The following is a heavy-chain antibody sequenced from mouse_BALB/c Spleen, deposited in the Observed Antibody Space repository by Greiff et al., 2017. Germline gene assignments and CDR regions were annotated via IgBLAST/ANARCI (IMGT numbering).Heavy chain of an antibody. J-gene: IGHJ3*01. CDR3: AGVVRGAWFAY. D-gene: IGHD1-1*02. V-gene: IGHV1-4*01. Sequence: QVQLQQSGAELARPGASVKMSCKASGYTFTSYTMHWVKQRPGQGLEWIGYINPSSGYTNYNQKFKDKATLTADKSSSTAYMQLSSLTSEDSAVYYCAGVVRGAWFAYWGQGTVVAVSA. CDR1: GYTFTSYT. CDR2: INPSSGYT.